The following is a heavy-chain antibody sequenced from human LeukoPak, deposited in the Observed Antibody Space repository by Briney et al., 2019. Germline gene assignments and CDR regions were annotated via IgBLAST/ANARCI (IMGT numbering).Heavy chain of an antibody. Sequence: SETLSLTCTVSGGSISSYYWSWIRQPPGKGLEWIGYIYYSGSTNYNPSLKSRVTISVDTSKNRFSLKLSSVTAADTAVYYCARDLRGWYGMNWFDPWGQGTLVTVSS. CDR1: GGSISSYY. V-gene: IGHV4-59*01. CDR2: IYYSGST. J-gene: IGHJ5*02. CDR3: ARDLRGWYGMNWFDP. D-gene: IGHD6-19*01.